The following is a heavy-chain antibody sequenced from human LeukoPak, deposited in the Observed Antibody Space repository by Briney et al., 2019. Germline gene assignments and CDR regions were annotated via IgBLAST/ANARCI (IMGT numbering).Heavy chain of an antibody. CDR1: GFTFNNYA. CDR3: ARVLSRLSWFDP. D-gene: IGHD2/OR15-2a*01. J-gene: IGHJ5*02. V-gene: IGHV3-30*04. CDR2: ISYDGSKT. Sequence: GGSLRLSCASSGFTFNNYAMHWVRQAPGRGLEWLAVISYDGSKTYYTDSVKGRITISRGTSKNTLYLLVNSLRPDDTAVYHCARVLSRLSWFDPWGQGTLVTVSS.